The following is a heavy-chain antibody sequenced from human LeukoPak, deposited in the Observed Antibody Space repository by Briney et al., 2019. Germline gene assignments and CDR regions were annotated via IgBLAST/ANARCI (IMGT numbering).Heavy chain of an antibody. J-gene: IGHJ6*02. Sequence: GGSLRLSCSASGFTFSSYAMHWVRQAPGPGLEWVAVISYDGSNKDYADSVKGRFTISRDNSKNTLYLQMNSLRADDTAVYYCARPYSGSYYWGMDVWGQGTTVTVSS. CDR3: ARPYSGSYYWGMDV. CDR2: ISYDGSNK. CDR1: GFTFSSYA. D-gene: IGHD1-26*01. V-gene: IGHV3-30-3*01.